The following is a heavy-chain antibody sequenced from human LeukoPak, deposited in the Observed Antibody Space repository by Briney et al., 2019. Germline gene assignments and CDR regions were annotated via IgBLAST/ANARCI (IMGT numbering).Heavy chain of an antibody. CDR3: ARGMSSGRYAVDI. CDR1: GFTFSSYS. J-gene: IGHJ3*02. V-gene: IGHV3-48*01. Sequence: GGSLRLSCAASGFTFSSYSMNWVRQAPGKGLEWVSYISSSSSTIYYADSVKGRSTISRGNAKNSLYLQMNSLRAEDTAVYYCARGMSSGRYAVDIWGQGTMVTVSS. CDR2: ISSSSSTI. D-gene: IGHD6-19*01.